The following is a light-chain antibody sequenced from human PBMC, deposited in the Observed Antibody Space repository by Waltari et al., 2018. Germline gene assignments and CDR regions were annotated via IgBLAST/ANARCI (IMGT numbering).Light chain of an antibody. Sequence: GRASQSVSRVLAWYQQGPCQAPRLLIYGASNRATGIPDRFSGSGSGTDFNLTISRLEPEDFAMYYCQMYVRLPVTFGQGTKVEIK. CDR3: QMYVRLPVT. CDR2: GAS. J-gene: IGKJ1*01. CDR1: QSVSRV. V-gene: IGKV3-20*01.